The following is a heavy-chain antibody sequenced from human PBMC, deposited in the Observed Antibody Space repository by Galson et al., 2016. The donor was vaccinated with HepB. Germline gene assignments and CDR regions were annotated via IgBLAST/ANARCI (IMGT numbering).Heavy chain of an antibody. D-gene: IGHD3-3*01. CDR1: GYTFTAYY. J-gene: IGHJ6*03. V-gene: IGHV1-2*02. CDR3: ALGDFWRGYGTYYMDV. Sequence: SVKVSCKASGYTFTAYYMHWVRQAPGQGLEWMGWINPNSGGTDYAQEFQGRVTMTRDTSISTAYMEVTRLRSDDTAVYYCALGDFWRGYGTYYMDVWGKGTTVTVSS. CDR2: INPNSGGT.